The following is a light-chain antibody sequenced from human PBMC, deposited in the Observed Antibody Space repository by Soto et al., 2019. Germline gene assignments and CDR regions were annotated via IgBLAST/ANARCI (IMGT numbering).Light chain of an antibody. V-gene: IGKV3-15*01. J-gene: IGKJ3*01. CDR3: QQYNNWFT. CDR2: GAS. CDR1: QSVSSN. Sequence: EIVMTQSPATLSVSPGERATLSCRASQSVSSNVAWYQQKPCQAPRLLIYGASPRATGISARFSGSGSGTDFTLTISSLQSEDFAFYYCQQYNNWFTFGPGTKVDIK.